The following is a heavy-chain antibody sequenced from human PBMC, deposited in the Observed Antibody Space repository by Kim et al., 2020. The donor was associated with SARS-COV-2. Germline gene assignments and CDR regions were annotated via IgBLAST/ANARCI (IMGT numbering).Heavy chain of an antibody. CDR3: ARYSGITHKDLDY. J-gene: IGHJ4*02. V-gene: IGHV4-59*13. Sequence: SETLSLTCTVSGGSISSYFWSWIRQPPGKGLEWIGYIYFTGATEYNPSVKSRVTMSVDTSKNQFSLKLSSVTAADTAVYYCARYSGITHKDLDYWGQGT. CDR1: GGSISSYF. D-gene: IGHD1-26*01. CDR2: IYFTGAT.